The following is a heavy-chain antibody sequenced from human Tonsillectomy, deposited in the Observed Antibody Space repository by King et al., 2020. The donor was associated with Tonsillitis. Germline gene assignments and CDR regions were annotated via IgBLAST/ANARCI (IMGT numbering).Heavy chain of an antibody. V-gene: IGHV4-59*08. Sequence: QLQESGPGLVKPSETLSLTCTVSGGSISSDYWSWIRQPPGKGLEWNGYIYYSGSTNYNPSLKSRVRISVDTSKNQFSLKLSSLTAAGTAVDYCARHYFDSSGYYHDAFDIWGHGTMVTVSS. CDR2: IYYSGST. CDR3: ARHYFDSSGYYHDAFDI. CDR1: GGSISSDY. D-gene: IGHD3-22*01. J-gene: IGHJ3*02.